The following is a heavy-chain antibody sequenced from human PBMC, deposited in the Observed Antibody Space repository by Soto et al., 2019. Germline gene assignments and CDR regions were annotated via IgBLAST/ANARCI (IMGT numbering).Heavy chain of an antibody. CDR3: TKSRSAMVYYFDF. D-gene: IGHD1-20*01. J-gene: IGHJ4*02. V-gene: IGHV3-23*01. Sequence: GGSLRLSCAASGFTFSSFAMNWVRQAPGKGLEWVSGISATSVKTYSADSVKGRFTISRDNSKDTVYLEMNSLRAEDTAVYYCTKSRSAMVYYFDFWGLGALVTVSS. CDR2: ISATSVKT. CDR1: GFTFSSFA.